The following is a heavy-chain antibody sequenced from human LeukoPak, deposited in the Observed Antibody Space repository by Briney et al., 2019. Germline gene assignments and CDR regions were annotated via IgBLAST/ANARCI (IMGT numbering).Heavy chain of an antibody. V-gene: IGHV3-48*03. Sequence: GGSLRLSCAASGFTFSDYEINWVRQPPGKGLEWVSFISSSSSIVDYAGSVKGRFTISRDNAKNSVFLQVSDLRAEDTAIYYCARGEGSGRERHTFLDYWGQGTLVTVSS. D-gene: IGHD1-1*01. CDR2: ISSSSSIV. CDR3: ARGEGSGRERHTFLDY. J-gene: IGHJ4*02. CDR1: GFTFSDYE.